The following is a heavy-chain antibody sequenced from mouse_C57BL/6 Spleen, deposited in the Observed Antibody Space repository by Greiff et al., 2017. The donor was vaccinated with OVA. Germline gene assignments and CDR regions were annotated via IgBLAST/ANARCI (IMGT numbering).Heavy chain of an antibody. CDR1: GYTFTSYW. J-gene: IGHJ2*01. V-gene: IGHV1-59*01. CDR2: IDPSDSYT. Sequence: QVQLKQPGAELVRPGTSVKLSCKASGYTFTSYWMHWVKQRPGQGLEWIGVIDPSDSYTNYNQKFKGKATLTVDTSSSTAYMQLSSLTSEDSAVYYCAKKGYYGSSFVYFDYWGQGTTLTVSS. D-gene: IGHD1-1*01. CDR3: AKKGYYGSSFVYFDY.